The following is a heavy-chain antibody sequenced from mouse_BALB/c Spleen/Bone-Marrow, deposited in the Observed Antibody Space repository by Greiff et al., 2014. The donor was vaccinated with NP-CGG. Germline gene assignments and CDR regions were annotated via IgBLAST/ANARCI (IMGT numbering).Heavy chain of an antibody. CDR3: VTSTYFDV. Sequence: EVQLVESGGGLVQPKGSLKLSCAASGFTFNTYAMNWVRQAPGKGLEWVARIRSKSNNYATYYADSVKDRFTISRDDSQSMLYLQMNNLKTEDTAMYYCVTSTYFDVWGAGITVTVSS. CDR1: GFTFNTYA. D-gene: IGHD6-1*01. V-gene: IGHV10-1*02. CDR2: IRSKSNNYAT. J-gene: IGHJ1*01.